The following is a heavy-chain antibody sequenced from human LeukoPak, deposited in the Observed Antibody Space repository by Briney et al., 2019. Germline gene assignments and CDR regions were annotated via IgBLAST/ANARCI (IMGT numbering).Heavy chain of an antibody. D-gene: IGHD3-10*01. J-gene: IGHJ4*02. Sequence: GESLKISCQGSGYSFTSYWIGWVRQMPGKGLERKGIIYPGDSDTRYSPSFQGQVTISADKSISTAYLQWSSLKASDTAMYYCARQPYGSGSYKDYWGQGTLVTVSS. CDR2: IYPGDSDT. CDR3: ARQPYGSGSYKDY. V-gene: IGHV5-51*01. CDR1: GYSFTSYW.